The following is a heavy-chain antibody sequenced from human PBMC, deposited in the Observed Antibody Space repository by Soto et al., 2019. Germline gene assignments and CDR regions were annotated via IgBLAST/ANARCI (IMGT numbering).Heavy chain of an antibody. J-gene: IGHJ4*02. CDR3: AKVISTSGSSL. V-gene: IGHV3-23*01. CDR2: ISGSGST. CDR1: GFTFSTYA. D-gene: IGHD3-10*01. Sequence: PGGSLRLSCAASGFTFSTYAMTWVRQAPGKGLAWLSSISGSGSTYYADSVKGRFTISRDNSKNTLYLQMNSLRAEDTAVYYCAKVISTSGSSLWGRGTLVTAPQ.